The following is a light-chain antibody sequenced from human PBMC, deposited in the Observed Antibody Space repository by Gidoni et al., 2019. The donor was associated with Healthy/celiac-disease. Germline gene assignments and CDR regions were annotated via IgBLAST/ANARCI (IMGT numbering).Light chain of an antibody. J-gene: IGLJ2*01. V-gene: IGLV1-40*01. CDR2: ANS. Sequence: QSVLTQPPSVSGAPGLRITMSCTGSTSNIGAGYDVHWYQQLPGTAPKLLIYANSNRPSGVPDRFSGSKSGTSASLAITGLQAEDEADYYCQSYDSSLSGVVFGGGTKLTVL. CDR3: QSYDSSLSGVV. CDR1: TSNIGAGYD.